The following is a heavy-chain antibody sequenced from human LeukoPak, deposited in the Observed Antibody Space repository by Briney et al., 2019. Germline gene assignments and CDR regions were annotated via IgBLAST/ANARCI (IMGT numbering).Heavy chain of an antibody. J-gene: IGHJ4*02. CDR1: GFTFSDYY. CDR3: ARPQAQYSSGWYDY. CDR2: ISSSGSTI. D-gene: IGHD6-19*01. V-gene: IGHV3-11*04. Sequence: PGGSLRLSCAASGFTFSDYYMSWLRQAPGKGLEWVSYISSSGSTIYYADSVKGRFTISRDNAKNSLYLQMNSLRAEDTAVYYCARPQAQYSSGWYDYWGQGTLVTVSS.